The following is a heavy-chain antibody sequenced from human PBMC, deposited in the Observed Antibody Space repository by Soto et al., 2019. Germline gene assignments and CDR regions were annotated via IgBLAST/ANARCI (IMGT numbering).Heavy chain of an antibody. CDR1: GYTFTSYG. D-gene: IGHD3-22*01. V-gene: IGHV1-18*01. CDR2: ISAYNGNT. CDR3: ARLPLPTPSDPYDSSGYYPTKDEAFDI. Sequence: QVQLVQSGAEVKKPGASVKVSCKASGYTFTSYGISWVRQAPGQGLEWMGWISAYNGNTNYAQKLQGRVTMTTDTSTSTAYMELRSLRSDDTAVYYCARLPLPTPSDPYDSSGYYPTKDEAFDIWGQGTMVTVSS. J-gene: IGHJ3*02.